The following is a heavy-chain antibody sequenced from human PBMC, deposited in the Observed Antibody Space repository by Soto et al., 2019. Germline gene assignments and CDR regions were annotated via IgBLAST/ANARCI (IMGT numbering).Heavy chain of an antibody. J-gene: IGHJ5*02. CDR3: ARTPSDYGGTPGGWFDP. CDR2: IYYSGST. CDR1: SGSISIYY. Sequence: SETQSLTCAVSSGSISIYYWSWIRQPPGKGLEWIGYIYYSGSTNYNPSLKSRVTISVDTSKNQFSLKLSSVTAADTAVYYCARTPSDYGGTPGGWFDPWGQGTLVTVSS. D-gene: IGHD4-17*01. V-gene: IGHV4-59*01.